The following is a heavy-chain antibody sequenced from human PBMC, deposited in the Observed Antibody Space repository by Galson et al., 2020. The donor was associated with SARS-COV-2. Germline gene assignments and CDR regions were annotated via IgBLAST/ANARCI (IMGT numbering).Heavy chain of an antibody. J-gene: IGHJ6*03. CDR2: INPNSGGT. CDR1: QYMFTDYY. V-gene: IGHV1-2*02. D-gene: IGHD6-6*01. CDR3: ARDSKYHLYDYCYMDV. Sequence: ASVQVSCKASQYMFTDYYIHWVRQAPGQGLEWVGWINPNSGGTNYAQKFQGRVTMTRDTSISTAYMELSRLRSDDTAVYYCARDSKYHLYDYCYMDVWGKGTSVTVSS.